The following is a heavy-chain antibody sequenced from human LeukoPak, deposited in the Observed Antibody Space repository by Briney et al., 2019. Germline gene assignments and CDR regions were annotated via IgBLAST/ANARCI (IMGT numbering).Heavy chain of an antibody. CDR2: IYNSGST. J-gene: IGHJ5*01. Sequence: SETLSLTCTVSGGSVISYFWTWIRQPPGKGLEWIGYIYNSGSTSYTPSLKSRVTISVDTSKNQFSLKLSSVTAADTAVYYCARHYSSGWSDCWAQGTLVTVSS. CDR3: ARHYSSGWSDC. D-gene: IGHD6-19*01. V-gene: IGHV4-59*08. CDR1: GGSVISYF.